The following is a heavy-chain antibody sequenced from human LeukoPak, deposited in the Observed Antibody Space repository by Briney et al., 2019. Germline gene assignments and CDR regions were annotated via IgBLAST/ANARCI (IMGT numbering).Heavy chain of an antibody. V-gene: IGHV4-59*08. CDR1: GGSISSYY. CDR2: IYYSGST. Sequence: SETLSLTCTVSGGSISSYYWSCIRQPPGKGLEWIGYIYYSGSTNYNPSLKSRVTISVDTSKNQFSLKLSSVTAADTDVYYCARNGRYYDFWSGYPPDAFDIWGQGTMVTVSS. CDR3: ARNGRYYDFWSGYPPDAFDI. D-gene: IGHD3-3*01. J-gene: IGHJ3*02.